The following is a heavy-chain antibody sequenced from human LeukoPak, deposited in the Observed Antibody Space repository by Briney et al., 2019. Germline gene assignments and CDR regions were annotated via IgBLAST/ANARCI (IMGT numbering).Heavy chain of an antibody. V-gene: IGHV3-21*01. CDR1: GFTFSSYS. CDR2: ISSSSSYI. Sequence: GGSLRLSCAASGFTFSSYSMNWVRQAPGKGLEWVSFISSSSSYIYYADSVKGRFTISRDNAKNSLYLQMNSLRAEDTAVYYCARGELSPYYYYYGMDVWGQETTVTVSS. J-gene: IGHJ6*02. D-gene: IGHD3-16*02. CDR3: ARGELSPYYYYYGMDV.